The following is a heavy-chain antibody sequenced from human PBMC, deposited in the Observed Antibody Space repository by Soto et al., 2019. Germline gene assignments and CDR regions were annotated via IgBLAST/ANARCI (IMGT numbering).Heavy chain of an antibody. CDR1: GGSISSYY. Sequence: SETLSLTCTVSGGSISSYYWSWIRQPPGKGREWIGYIYYSGSTNYNPSLKSRVTISVDTSKNQFSLKLSSVTAADTAVYYCASNYAGYCSGGRCLDAFDIWGQGTMVTVSS. CDR2: IYYSGST. J-gene: IGHJ3*02. V-gene: IGHV4-59*01. CDR3: ASNYAGYCSGGRCLDAFDI. D-gene: IGHD2-15*01.